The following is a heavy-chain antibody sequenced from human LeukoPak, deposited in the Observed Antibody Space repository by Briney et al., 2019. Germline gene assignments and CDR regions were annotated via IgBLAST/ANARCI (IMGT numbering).Heavy chain of an antibody. Sequence: PGGSLRISCAASGFTFSNYAMTWVRQTPGKGLEWVALISSDGSKNIYADSVKGRFTISRDNSKNTVYLQMNSLRAEDTAVYYCVKGLVQTTMSYSVDYWGQGALVTVSS. CDR3: VKGLVQTTMSYSVDY. J-gene: IGHJ4*02. CDR1: GFTFSNYA. V-gene: IGHV3-30*18. CDR2: ISSDGSKN. D-gene: IGHD1-1*01.